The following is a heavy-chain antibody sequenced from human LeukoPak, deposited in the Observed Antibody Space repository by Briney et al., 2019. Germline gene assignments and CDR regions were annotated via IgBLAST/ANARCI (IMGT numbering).Heavy chain of an antibody. CDR3: ATLTGGDDAFDI. J-gene: IGHJ3*02. V-gene: IGHV4-59*01. CDR1: GGSISSYY. D-gene: IGHD4-23*01. CDR2: IFYTGST. Sequence: SETLSLTCSVSGGSISSYYWSWIRQPPGKGLEWIGYIFYTGSTNYNPSLKSRVTISVLTSKNRFSLKLSSVTAADTAVYYCATLTGGDDAFDIWGQGTMVTVSS.